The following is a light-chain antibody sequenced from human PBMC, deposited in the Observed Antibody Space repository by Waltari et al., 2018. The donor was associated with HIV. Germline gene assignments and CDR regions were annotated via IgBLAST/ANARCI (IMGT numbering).Light chain of an antibody. Sequence: QSVLTPPPSVPGAPGHRVPTPCPGTGSNPRAGYDVPWYQQFPGSVPRLLIYDNTNRPSGVPDRFSGSKSGTSASLAISGLQAEDEADYYCQSYDSSLKVIFGGGTKVTVL. CDR3: QSYDSSLKVI. CDR1: GSNPRAGYD. V-gene: IGLV1-40*01. CDR2: DNT. J-gene: IGLJ2*01.